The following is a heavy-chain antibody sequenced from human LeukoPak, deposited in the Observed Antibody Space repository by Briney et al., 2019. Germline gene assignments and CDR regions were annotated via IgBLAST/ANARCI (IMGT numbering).Heavy chain of an antibody. CDR1: GGSLSGYF. D-gene: IGHD3-16*01. V-gene: IGHV4-34*01. CDR2: ISHTGST. Sequence: SETLSLTCAVYGGSLSGYFWSWIRQPPGKGLEEIGEISHTGSTNCNPSLKSRVTISVDTSKNQFSLKVTSVTAADTAVYYCARGLTGPRLGDWGQGTLVTVSS. CDR3: ARGLTGPRLGD. J-gene: IGHJ4*02.